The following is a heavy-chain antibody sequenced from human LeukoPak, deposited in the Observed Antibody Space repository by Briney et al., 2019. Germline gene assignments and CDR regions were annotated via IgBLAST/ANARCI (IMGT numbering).Heavy chain of an antibody. J-gene: IGHJ4*02. V-gene: IGHV3-7*01. CDR2: IKQDGSEK. D-gene: IGHD2-8*01. CDR3: TRGMGHY. CDR1: GFTFSSYW. Sequence: GGSLRLSCAAPGFTFSSYWMSWVRQAPGKGLEWVANIKQDGSEKYYVDSVKGRFTISRDNAKNSVYLQMNSLRAEDTAVYYCTRGMGHYWGQGTLVTVST.